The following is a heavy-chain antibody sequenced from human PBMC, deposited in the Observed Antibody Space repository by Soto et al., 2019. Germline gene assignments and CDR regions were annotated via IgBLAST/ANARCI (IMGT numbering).Heavy chain of an antibody. D-gene: IGHD2-15*01. Sequence: QVQLVQSGAEVKKPGSSVKVSCQASGGTFSNYAINWVRQAPGQGLEWMGRIIPILDIANYAQKFRGRVTITADKSTSTASMELSSLRSEATAVYYCARALKGCGNTQYYFDYWGQGTLVAVS. CDR3: ARALKGCGNTQYYFDY. CDR1: GGTFSNYA. V-gene: IGHV1-69*04. CDR2: IIPILDIA. J-gene: IGHJ4*02.